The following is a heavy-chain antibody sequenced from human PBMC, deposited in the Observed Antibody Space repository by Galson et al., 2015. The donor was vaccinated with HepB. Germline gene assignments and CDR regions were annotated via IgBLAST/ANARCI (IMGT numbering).Heavy chain of an antibody. Sequence: SLRLSCAASGFTFSNAWMSWVRQAPGKGLEWVGRIKSKIDDVTTDYAAPVKGRFTISRDDSKKTVYLQMNSLRTEDTAMYYCTTDASHFWSRREHVGIGYWGQGTLVTVSS. V-gene: IGHV3-15*01. CDR2: IKSKIDDVTT. D-gene: IGHD3-3*02. J-gene: IGHJ4*02. CDR1: GFTFSNAW. CDR3: TTDASHFWSRREHVGIGY.